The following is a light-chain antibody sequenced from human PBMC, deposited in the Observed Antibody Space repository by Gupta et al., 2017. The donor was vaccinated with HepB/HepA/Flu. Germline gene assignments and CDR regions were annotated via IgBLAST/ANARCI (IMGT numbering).Light chain of an antibody. V-gene: IGKV3-15*01. CDR3: QQYNNWPPLT. J-gene: IGKJ4*01. Sequence: VMTQSPATLSVSPGERATLSCRASQSVSSNLAWYQQKPGQAPRLLIYGASTRATGIPARFSGSGSGTEFTLTISSLQSEDFAVYYCQQYNNWPPLTFGGGTKVEIK. CDR1: QSVSSN. CDR2: GAS.